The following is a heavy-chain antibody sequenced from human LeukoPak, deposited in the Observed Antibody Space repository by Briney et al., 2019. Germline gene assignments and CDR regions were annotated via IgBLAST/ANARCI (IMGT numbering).Heavy chain of an antibody. CDR1: GFTFSSYA. J-gene: IGHJ4*02. CDR2: FSGTSTN. D-gene: IGHD6-19*01. Sequence: GGSLRLSCAASGFTFSSYAMSWVRQAPGKGLEWVSTFSGTSTNSYADAVKDRVTISRDNSKNTLYLQMNSLRAEDTAVYYCAKLKQWQPQRYFFEYWGQGALVTVAS. V-gene: IGHV3-23*01. CDR3: AKLKQWQPQRYFFEY.